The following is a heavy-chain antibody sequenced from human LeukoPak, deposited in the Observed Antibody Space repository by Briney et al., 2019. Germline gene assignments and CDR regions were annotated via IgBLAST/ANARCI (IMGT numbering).Heavy chain of an antibody. J-gene: IGHJ4*02. CDR2: ISNDGNIK. D-gene: IGHD3-10*01. Sequence: GGSLRLSCAASGFTFSSHGMHWVRQAPGKGLEWVAVISNDGNIKLYGDSVKGRFTISGDNSENTLFLQMNSLKTEDTAVYYCAKDRAFQAAGVTDYWGQGTLVTVSS. CDR1: GFTFSSHG. CDR3: AKDRAFQAAGVTDY. V-gene: IGHV3-30*18.